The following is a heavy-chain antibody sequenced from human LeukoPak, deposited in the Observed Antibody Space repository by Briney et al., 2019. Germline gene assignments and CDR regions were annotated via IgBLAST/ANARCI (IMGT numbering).Heavy chain of an antibody. Sequence: GSLRLSCAASGFTFSSYSMNWVRQAPGKGLEWIGYIYYSGSTNYNPSLKSRVTISVDTSKNQFSLKLSSVTAADTAVYYCATVLRAGVDYWGQGTLVTVSS. J-gene: IGHJ4*02. CDR1: GFTFSSYS. V-gene: IGHV4-59*08. D-gene: IGHD3-10*01. CDR2: IYYSGST. CDR3: ATVLRAGVDY.